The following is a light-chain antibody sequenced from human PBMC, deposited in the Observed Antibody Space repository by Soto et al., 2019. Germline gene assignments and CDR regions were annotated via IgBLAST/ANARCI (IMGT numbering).Light chain of an antibody. CDR2: KAS. V-gene: IGKV1-5*03. J-gene: IGKJ4*01. Sequence: DIQMTQSPSTLSAFVGDRVTITCRASQSINSWLAWYQQKPGKAPNLLIYKASNLESGAPSRFSGSGSGTEFTLTISSLQPDDFANYYCQQYHRSPVTFVGGTKVEIK. CDR1: QSINSW. CDR3: QQYHRSPVT.